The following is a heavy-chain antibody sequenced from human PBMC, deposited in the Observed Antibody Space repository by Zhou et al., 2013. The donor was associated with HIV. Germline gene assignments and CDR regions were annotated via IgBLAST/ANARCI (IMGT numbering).Heavy chain of an antibody. V-gene: IGHV1-69*04. J-gene: IGHJ4*02. D-gene: IGHD1-26*01. CDR2: IIPILGIA. CDR1: GGTFSSYA. CDR3: AISDEGWDSVEGY. Sequence: QVQLVQSGAEVKKPGSSVKVSCKASGGTFSSYAISWVRQAPGQGLEWMGRIIPILGIANYAQKFQGRVTITADKSTSTAYMELSSLTSEDTAVYYCAISDEGWDSVEGYWGQGTLVTVSS.